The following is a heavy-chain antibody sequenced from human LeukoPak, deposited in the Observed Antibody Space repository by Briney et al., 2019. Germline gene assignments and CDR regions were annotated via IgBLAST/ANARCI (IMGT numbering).Heavy chain of an antibody. J-gene: IGHJ4*02. V-gene: IGHV1-8*01. CDR2: MNPSSGNT. Sequence: ASVKVSCKASGYTFTSYDINWVRQAPGQGLEWMGWMNPSSGNTGYAQRFQGRVTMTRDTSISTAYMELSSLRSEDMAVYYCARVSETPAYYYTSGYYYLGYWGQGTPVTVPS. D-gene: IGHD3-22*01. CDR1: GYTFTSYD. CDR3: ARVSETPAYYYTSGYYYLGY.